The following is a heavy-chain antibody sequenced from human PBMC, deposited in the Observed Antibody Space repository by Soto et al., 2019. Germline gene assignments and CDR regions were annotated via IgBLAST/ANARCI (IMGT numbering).Heavy chain of an antibody. J-gene: IGHJ4*02. CDR3: ARDGSDSYSGSFEDPLDY. CDR2: IYHSGST. Sequence: QVQLQESGPGLVKPSGTLSLTCAVSGGSISSSNWWSWVRQPPGKGLAWIGEIYHSGSTNNNPSLKSRVTISVDKSKNQFSLKLSSVTAAATAVYYCARDGSDSYSGSFEDPLDYWGQGTLVTVSS. CDR1: GGSISSSNW. D-gene: IGHD1-26*01. V-gene: IGHV4-4*02.